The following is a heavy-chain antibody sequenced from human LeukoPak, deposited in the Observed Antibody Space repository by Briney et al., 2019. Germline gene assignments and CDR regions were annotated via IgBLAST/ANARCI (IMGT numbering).Heavy chain of an antibody. CDR1: GYRFTSYW. CDR2: IYPGDSDT. D-gene: IGHD2-15*01. Sequence: GESLKISCKGSGYRFTSYWIGWVRQMPGKGLEWMGIIYPGDSDTRYSPSFQGQVTISADKSISTAYLQWSSLKASDTAMFYCARRSVLVGAATQAFDIWGRGTMVTVSS. CDR3: ARRSVLVGAATQAFDI. V-gene: IGHV5-51*01. J-gene: IGHJ3*02.